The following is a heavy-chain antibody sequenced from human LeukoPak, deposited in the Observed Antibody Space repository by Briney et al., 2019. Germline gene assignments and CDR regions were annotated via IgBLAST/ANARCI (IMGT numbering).Heavy chain of an antibody. CDR2: ISSSSSYI. D-gene: IGHD3-22*01. V-gene: IGHV3-21*01. CDR3: AQAHYDSSGYYHLDY. J-gene: IGHJ4*02. Sequence: GGSLRLSCAASGFTFSSYSMNWVRQAPGKGLEWVSSISSSSSYIYYADSVKGRFTISRDNAKNSLYLQMNSLRAEDTAVYYCAQAHYDSSGYYHLDYWGQGTLGTVSS. CDR1: GFTFSSYS.